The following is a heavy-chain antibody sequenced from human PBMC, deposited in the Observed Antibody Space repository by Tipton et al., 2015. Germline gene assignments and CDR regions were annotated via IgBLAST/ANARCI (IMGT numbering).Heavy chain of an antibody. J-gene: IGHJ3*02. V-gene: IGHV4-59*01. CDR1: GGSISSYY. CDR2: ISYRGST. CDR3: ARGGSWGSFDI. D-gene: IGHD3-16*01. Sequence: TLSLTCTVSGGSISSYYRSWIRQPPGRGLEWIGYISYRGSTNFNPSLKSRVTISVDRSRNQFSLKVRSVTAADTAVYYCARGGSWGSFDIWGQGTMVTVSS.